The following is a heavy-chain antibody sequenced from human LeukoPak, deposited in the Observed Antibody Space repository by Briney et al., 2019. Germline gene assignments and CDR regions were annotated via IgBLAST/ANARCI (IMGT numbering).Heavy chain of an antibody. D-gene: IGHD1-26*01. J-gene: IGHJ1*01. V-gene: IGHV3-11*01. CDR1: GFTFSDYY. CDR2: ISSSGSTI. CDR3: AKDHVGSTGYFKH. Sequence: PGGSLRLSCAASGFTFSDYYMSWIRQAPGKGLEWVSYISSSGSTIYYADSVKGRFTISRDNAKNSLYLQINSLRAEDTALYYCAKDHVGSTGYFKHWGQGTLVTVSS.